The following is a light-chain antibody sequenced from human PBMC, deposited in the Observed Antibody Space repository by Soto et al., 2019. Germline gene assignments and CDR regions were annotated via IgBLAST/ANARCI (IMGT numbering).Light chain of an antibody. CDR3: ASFTTNSTSVL. J-gene: IGLJ2*01. CDR2: DVN. Sequence: QSALTQPASVSGSPGQSITISCTGTSSDVGDYNCVSWYQQYPGKAPKLMIYDVNNRPSRVSVRFSGSTSANTASLTLSGLQTDDEADYYSASFTTNSTSVLFGGGTKLTVL. V-gene: IGLV2-14*01. CDR1: SSDVGDYNC.